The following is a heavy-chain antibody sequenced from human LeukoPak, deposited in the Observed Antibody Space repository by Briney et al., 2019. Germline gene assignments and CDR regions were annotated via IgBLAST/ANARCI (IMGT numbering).Heavy chain of an antibody. CDR2: IYYTGST. D-gene: IGHD6-25*01. V-gene: IGHV4-39*01. CDR3: ARLDRGINAAHFDY. J-gene: IGHJ4*02. CDR1: GGSISNNNYY. Sequence: PSETLSLTCNVSGGSISNNNYYWGWIRQPPGKGLEWIGTIYYTGSTYYSSSLKSRVTISVDTSKNQFSLKLSSVTAADTAVYYCARLDRGINAAHFDYWGQGTLVTVSS.